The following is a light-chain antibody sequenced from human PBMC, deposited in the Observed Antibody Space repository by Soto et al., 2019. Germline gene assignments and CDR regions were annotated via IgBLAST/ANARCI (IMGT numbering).Light chain of an antibody. Sequence: DIQMTQSPSSLSASLGDRVTITCRASQNISHFLNWYQQKSGKAPKLLIYIASNLQRGVPLRFSGSGSGTDFTLTITSLQPEDFAAYYCQQSYTAPQTFGQGIKVEL. CDR1: QNISHF. J-gene: IGKJ1*01. CDR3: QQSYTAPQT. V-gene: IGKV1-39*01. CDR2: IAS.